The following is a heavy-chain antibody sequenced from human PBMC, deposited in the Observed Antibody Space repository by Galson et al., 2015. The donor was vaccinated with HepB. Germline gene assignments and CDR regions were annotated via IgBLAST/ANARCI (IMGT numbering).Heavy chain of an antibody. CDR3: ARHVLYNWKKGGKALYGMDV. V-gene: IGHV5-51*01. D-gene: IGHD1-20*01. CDR1: GYSFTSYW. CDR2: IYPGDSDT. Sequence: QSGAEVKKPGESLKISCKGSGYSFTSYWIGWVRQMPGKGLEWMGIIYPGDSDTRYSPSFQGQVTISADKSISTAYLQWSSLKASDTAMYYCARHVLYNWKKGGKALYGMDVWGQGTTVTVSS. J-gene: IGHJ6*02.